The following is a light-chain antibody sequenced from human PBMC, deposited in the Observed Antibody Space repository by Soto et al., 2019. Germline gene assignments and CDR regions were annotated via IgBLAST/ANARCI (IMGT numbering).Light chain of an antibody. Sequence: EIVLTQSPGTLSLSPGERATLSCRASQSVSSSYLAWYQQKPGQAPRLLIYGASSRATGIPDRFSGSGSGTDFTLTISRLEPEDFAVYYCQQYGSSPRGTFGQGTKGISN. CDR1: QSVSSSY. J-gene: IGKJ1*01. CDR3: QQYGSSPRGT. CDR2: GAS. V-gene: IGKV3-20*01.